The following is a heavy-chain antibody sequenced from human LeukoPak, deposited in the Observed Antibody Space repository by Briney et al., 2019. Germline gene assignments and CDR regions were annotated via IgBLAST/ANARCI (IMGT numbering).Heavy chain of an antibody. Sequence: GGSLRLSCVASGFTFSSYSMSWVRQAPGKGLEWVSYISSSSSTIYYADSVKGRFTISRGNAKNSLYLQMNSLRADDTAIYYCARAIQLWFVDFWGQGTLVTVSS. CDR3: ARAIQLWFVDF. J-gene: IGHJ4*02. V-gene: IGHV3-48*01. CDR1: GFTFSSYS. CDR2: ISSSSSTI. D-gene: IGHD5-18*01.